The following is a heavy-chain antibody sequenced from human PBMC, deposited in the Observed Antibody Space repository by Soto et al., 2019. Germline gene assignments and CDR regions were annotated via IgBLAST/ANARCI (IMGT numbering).Heavy chain of an antibody. CDR3: ARDPPYDYIWGSQTIDY. Sequence: GGSLRLSCAASGFTFSSYSMNWVRQAPGKGLEWVSYISSSSSTIYYADSVKGRFTISRDNAKNSLYLQMNSLRAEDTAVYYCARDPPYDYIWGSQTIDYWGQGTLVTVSS. CDR2: ISSSSSTI. D-gene: IGHD3-16*01. V-gene: IGHV3-48*01. CDR1: GFTFSSYS. J-gene: IGHJ4*02.